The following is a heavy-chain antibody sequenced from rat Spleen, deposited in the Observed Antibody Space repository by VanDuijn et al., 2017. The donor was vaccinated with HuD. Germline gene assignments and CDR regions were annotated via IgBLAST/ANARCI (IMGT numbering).Heavy chain of an antibody. V-gene: IGHV5-46*01. D-gene: IGHD1-11*01. J-gene: IGHJ2*01. CDR3: ARHRNYGGIPFDY. CDR1: GFTFSSFP. CDR2: ITNASGGT. Sequence: EVQLVESGGDLVQPGRSMKLSCAASGFTFSSFPMAWVRQAPTKGLEWVASITNASGGTHYPASVKGRFTISRDIAKSTLYLQMDSLRSEDTATYYCARHRNYGGIPFDYWGQGVMVTVSS.